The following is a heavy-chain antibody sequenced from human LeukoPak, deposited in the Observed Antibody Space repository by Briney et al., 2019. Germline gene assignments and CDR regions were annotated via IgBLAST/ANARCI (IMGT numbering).Heavy chain of an antibody. D-gene: IGHD1-26*01. CDR1: GGTFSNYG. Sequence: GASVKVSCKASGGTFSNYGISWVRQAPGQGLEWMGGTIPIFGTANYAQKFQGRVTITADESTSTAYMELSSLRSEDTAVYYCARNLRSSRWEYWGQGTLVTVSS. V-gene: IGHV1-69*13. J-gene: IGHJ4*02. CDR2: TIPIFGTA. CDR3: ARNLRSSRWEY.